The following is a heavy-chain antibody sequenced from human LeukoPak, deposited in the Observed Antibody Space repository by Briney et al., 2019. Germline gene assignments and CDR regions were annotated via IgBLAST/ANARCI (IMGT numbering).Heavy chain of an antibody. CDR3: AREIVAGLGVSFDI. D-gene: IGHD6-19*01. CDR1: GDSVNSGAYY. V-gene: IGHV4-61*02. J-gene: IGHJ3*02. CDR2: IYPLETT. Sequence: PSETLSLTCTVSGDSVNSGAYYWSWLRQPAGKEPEWIGRIYPLETTNYNPSLKSRVAISVDTSKNQFSLKLSSVTAADTAVYYCAREIVAGLGVSFDIWGQGTMVTVSS.